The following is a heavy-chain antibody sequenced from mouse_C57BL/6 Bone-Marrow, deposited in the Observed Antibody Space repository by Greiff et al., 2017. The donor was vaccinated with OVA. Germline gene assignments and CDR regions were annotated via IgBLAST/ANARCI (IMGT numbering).Heavy chain of an antibody. D-gene: IGHD2-1*01. Sequence: VQLQQSGAELVKPGASVKISCKASGYAFSSYWMNWVKQRPGKGLEWIGQIYPGDGDTNSNGKFKGKATLTADKSSSTAYMQLSSLTSEDSAVYFCARRIYGNYDFDYWGQGTTLTVSS. CDR2: IYPGDGDT. CDR3: ARRIYGNYDFDY. V-gene: IGHV1-80*01. CDR1: GYAFSSYW. J-gene: IGHJ2*01.